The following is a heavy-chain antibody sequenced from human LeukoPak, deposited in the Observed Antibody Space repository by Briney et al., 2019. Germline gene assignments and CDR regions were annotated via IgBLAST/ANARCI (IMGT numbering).Heavy chain of an antibody. CDR3: ARVPTNFVVEMYYFDI. J-gene: IGHJ4*02. D-gene: IGHD3-3*01. Sequence: PSETLSLTCSVSGRSISGHYWSWIRQPPGKGLECIGYIYSSGSTNYKPSLKSRVTLSEDTPKNQFSLRLSSVTAADTGVYYCARVPTNFVVEMYYFDIWGQGNLVTVSS. V-gene: IGHV4-59*11. CDR1: GRSISGHY. CDR2: IYSSGST.